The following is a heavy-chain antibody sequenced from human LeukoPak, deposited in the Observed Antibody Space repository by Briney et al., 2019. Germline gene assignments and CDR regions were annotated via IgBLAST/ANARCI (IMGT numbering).Heavy chain of an antibody. Sequence: GGSLRLSCAASGFTFSDYYMSWIRQAPGKGLEWISYISSGGSTIYYADSVRGQFTISRDNAKKSLYLQMNSLRAEDTAVYYCAKDPGSVTHWYFDLWGRGTLVTVSS. CDR2: ISSGGSTI. J-gene: IGHJ2*01. D-gene: IGHD4-23*01. CDR3: AKDPGSVTHWYFDL. CDR1: GFTFSDYY. V-gene: IGHV3-11*01.